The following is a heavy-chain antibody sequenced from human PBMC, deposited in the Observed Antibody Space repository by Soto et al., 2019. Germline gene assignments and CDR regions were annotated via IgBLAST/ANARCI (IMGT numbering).Heavy chain of an antibody. CDR2: INYSGST. D-gene: IGHD3-10*01. J-gene: IGHJ5*02. CDR1: GGSISSGGYY. CDR3: AGVRGVTWFHP. V-gene: IGHV4-31*03. Sequence: QVQLQESGPGLVKPSQTLSLTCTVSGGSISSGGYYWSWIRQHPGKGLEWIGYINYSGSTYYNPSLKRRVTRPVDTSKNQFSLKLSSVTAADTAVYYCAGVRGVTWFHPWGQGTLVTVSS.